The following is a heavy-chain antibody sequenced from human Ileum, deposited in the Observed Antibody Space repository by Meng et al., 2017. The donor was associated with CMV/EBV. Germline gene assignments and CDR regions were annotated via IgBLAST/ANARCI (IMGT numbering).Heavy chain of an antibody. J-gene: IGHJ4*02. CDR1: GGSMSGYY. CDR2: IYVSVST. V-gene: IGHV4-4*07. Sequence: VHTPESGQDLVKPSETLSLTCSVSGGSMSGYYWGWIRQPAGKGLEWIGRIYVSVSTDYNPSLKSRATMSVDTSKKQFSLRLTSVTAADTAVYFCAREVDVDGAVPQKGGYYYDYWGQGILVTVSS. D-gene: IGHD3-3*01. CDR3: AREVDVDGAVPQKGGYYYDY.